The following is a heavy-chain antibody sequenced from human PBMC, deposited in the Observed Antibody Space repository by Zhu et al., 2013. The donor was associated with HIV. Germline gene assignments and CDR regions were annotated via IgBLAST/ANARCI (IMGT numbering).Heavy chain of an antibody. J-gene: IGHJ4*02. CDR1: STFSSYA. V-gene: IGHV1-69*01. CDR3: GRHHNSGYYSYFDY. CDR2: IIPIFGTA. D-gene: IGHD3-22*01. Sequence: QVQLVQSGAEVKKPGSSVKGLLQGFWSTFSSYAINWVRQAPGQGLEWMGGIIPIFGTANYAQKFQGRVTITADESTSTAYMELSSLRSEDTAVYYCGRHHNSGYYSYFDYWGQGTLVTVSS.